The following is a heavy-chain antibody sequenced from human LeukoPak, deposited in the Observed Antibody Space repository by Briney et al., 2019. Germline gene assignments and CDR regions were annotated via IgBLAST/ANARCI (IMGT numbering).Heavy chain of an antibody. CDR3: AKDETHGGYYDSSGYLSYFDY. D-gene: IGHD3-22*01. V-gene: IGHV3-30*18. CDR1: GFTFSSYG. Sequence: GGSLGLSCAASGFTFSSYGMHWVRQAPGKGLEWVAVISYDGSNKYYADSVKGRFTISRDNSKNTLYLQMNSLRAEDTAVYYCAKDETHGGYYDSSGYLSYFDYWGQGTLVTVSS. CDR2: ISYDGSNK. J-gene: IGHJ4*02.